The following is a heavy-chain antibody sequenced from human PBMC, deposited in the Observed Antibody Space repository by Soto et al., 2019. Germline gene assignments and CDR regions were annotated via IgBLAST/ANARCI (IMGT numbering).Heavy chain of an antibody. CDR2: IIVGTGNT. CDR3: ASVGSGL. Sequence: QKQLVQSGPEVKKPRTSVKVSCKASGFNFATSAVQWVRQARGQGLEWIGWIIVGTGNTNHAQKFRERFTVTRDVSTRTAYLEVRRLISDDTAVYYCASVGSGLWGQGTLVTVSS. J-gene: IGHJ4*02. V-gene: IGHV1-58*01. D-gene: IGHD5-12*01. CDR1: GFNFATSA.